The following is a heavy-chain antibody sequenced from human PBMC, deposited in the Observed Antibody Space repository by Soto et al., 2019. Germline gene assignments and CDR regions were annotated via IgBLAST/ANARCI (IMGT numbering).Heavy chain of an antibody. CDR1: GFTFSSYG. CDR3: ARDCTNGVCYSFRGYYSSCCYGMDV. Sequence: GGSLRLSCAASGFTFSSYGMHWVRQAPGKGLEWVAVIWYDGSNKYYADSVKGRFTISRDNSKNRLYLQMNSLRAEDRAVYYCARDCTNGVCYSFRGYYSSCCYGMDVWGQGTTVTVSS. J-gene: IGHJ6*02. CDR2: IWYDGSNK. D-gene: IGHD2-8*01. V-gene: IGHV3-33*01.